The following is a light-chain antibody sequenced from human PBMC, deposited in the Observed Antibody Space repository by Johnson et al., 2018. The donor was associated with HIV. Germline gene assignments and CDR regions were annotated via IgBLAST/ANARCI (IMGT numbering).Light chain of an antibody. CDR2: DNN. CDR3: GTWDTSLSAGGV. Sequence: QSMLTQPPSVSAAPGQKVTISCSGSSSNIGSHYVSWYQQLPGTAPKLLIYDNNKRPSGIPDRFSGSKSGTSATLGITGLQTGDEADYYCGTWDTSLSAGGVFGTGTKVTVL. J-gene: IGLJ1*01. V-gene: IGLV1-51*01. CDR1: SSNIGSHY.